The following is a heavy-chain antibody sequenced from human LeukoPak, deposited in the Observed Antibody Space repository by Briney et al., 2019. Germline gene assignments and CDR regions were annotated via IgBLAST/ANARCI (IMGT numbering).Heavy chain of an antibody. J-gene: IGHJ5*02. CDR2: ISYDGSNK. Sequence: GGSLRLSCAASGFTFSSYAMHWVRQAPGKGLEWVAVISYDGSNKYYADSVKGRFTISRDNSKNTLYLQMNSLRAEDTAVYYCAREEELELHNWFDPWGQGTLVTVSS. V-gene: IGHV3-30-3*01. CDR1: GFTFSSYA. D-gene: IGHD1-7*01. CDR3: AREEELELHNWFDP.